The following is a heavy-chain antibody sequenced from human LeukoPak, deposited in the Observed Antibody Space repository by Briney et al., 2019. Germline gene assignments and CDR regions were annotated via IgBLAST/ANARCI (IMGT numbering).Heavy chain of an antibody. CDR2: IYYSGST. V-gene: IGHV4-59*01. D-gene: IGHD2-8*01. Sequence: SETLSLTCTVSGGSISSYYWSWIRQPPGKGLEWIGYIYYSGSTNYNPSLKSRVTISVDTSKNQFSLKLSSVTAADTAVYYCARAIVYCTNGVCYPLFDYWGQGTLVTVSS. CDR1: GGSISSYY. CDR3: ARAIVYCTNGVCYPLFDY. J-gene: IGHJ4*02.